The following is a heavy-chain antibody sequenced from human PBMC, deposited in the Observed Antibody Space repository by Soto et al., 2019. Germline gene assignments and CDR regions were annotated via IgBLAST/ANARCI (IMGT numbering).Heavy chain of an antibody. CDR2: IYPGDSDT. V-gene: IGHV5-51*01. CDR3: ARHRGICSSTSCYEDYYYYMDV. Sequence: EVQLVQSGAEVKKPGESLKISCKGSGYSFTSYWIGWVRQMPGKGLEWMGIIYPGDSDTRYSPSFQGQVTISADKSISTAYLQWSSLKASDTAMYYCARHRGICSSTSCYEDYYYYMDVWGKGTTVTVSS. J-gene: IGHJ6*03. D-gene: IGHD2-2*01. CDR1: GYSFTSYW.